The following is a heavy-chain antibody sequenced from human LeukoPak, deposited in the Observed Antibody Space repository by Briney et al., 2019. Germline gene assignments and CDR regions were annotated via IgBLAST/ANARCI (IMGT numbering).Heavy chain of an antibody. J-gene: IGHJ4*02. D-gene: IGHD2-15*01. CDR3: AKDYCSDGSCYSGAFDY. V-gene: IGHV3-23*01. Sequence: SXRLXXXXSXFTXSSYAMSWVRQAXGKGLEWVSAISGITYYADSVKGRFTISIDNSKNTLYLQMNSLRAEDTAVYYCAKDYCSDGSCYSGAFDYWGQGALVTVSS. CDR2: ISGIT. CDR1: XFTXSSYA.